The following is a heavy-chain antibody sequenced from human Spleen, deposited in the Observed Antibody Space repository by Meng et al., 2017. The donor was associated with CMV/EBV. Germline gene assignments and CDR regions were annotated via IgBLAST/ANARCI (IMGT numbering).Heavy chain of an antibody. CDR1: GDSLSGFY. D-gene: IGHD6-13*01. Sequence: SETLSLTCTVSGDSLSGFYWSWIRQPPGKGLEWIGYIYYSGYTNYIPSLKSRATISVDRPKKQFSLELTSVTAADTAVYFCARIGWSSWPGISWFDPWVLGTLVTVSS. J-gene: IGHJ5*02. CDR3: ARIGWSSWPGISWFDP. CDR2: IYYSGYT. V-gene: IGHV4-59*01.